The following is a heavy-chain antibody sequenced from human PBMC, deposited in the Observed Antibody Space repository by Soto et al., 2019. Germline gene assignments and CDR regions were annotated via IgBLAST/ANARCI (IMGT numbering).Heavy chain of an antibody. J-gene: IGHJ4*02. CDR2: IYYSGST. D-gene: IGHD3-22*01. CDR3: ARAKPPGRYYYDSSVYPNPGFNY. V-gene: IGHV4-30-4*01. Sequence: PSETLSLTCTVSGGSISSGDYYWSWIRQPPGKGLEWIGYIYYSGSTYYNPSLKSRVTISVDTSKNQFSLKLSSVTAADTAVYCCARAKPPGRYYYDSSVYPNPGFNYWGRETLVTVSS. CDR1: GGSISSGDYY.